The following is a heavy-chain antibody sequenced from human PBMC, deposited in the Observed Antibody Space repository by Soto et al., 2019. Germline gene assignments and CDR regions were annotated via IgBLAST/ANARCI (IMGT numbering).Heavy chain of an antibody. Sequence: GPVKVACKASGYNFTSYGMSWVRQAPGQGLEWMGCIGSYNGNTNYAQKLQGRVTMTTDTSTSTAYTALRSLSSHDTAVYSCARVTGSRMGSGPYHRGPSFDSSGKGTLVSVTS. CDR2: IGSYNGNT. D-gene: IGHD1-20*01. V-gene: IGHV1-18*04. J-gene: IGHJ4*02. CDR3: ARVTGSRMGSGPYHRGPSFDS. CDR1: GYNFTSYG.